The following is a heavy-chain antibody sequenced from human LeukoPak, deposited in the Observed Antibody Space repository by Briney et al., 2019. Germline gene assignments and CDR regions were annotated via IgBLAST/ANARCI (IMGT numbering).Heavy chain of an antibody. J-gene: IGHJ4*02. D-gene: IGHD6-13*01. CDR2: ISWNSGSI. CDR1: GFTFDDYA. Sequence: TGGSLRLSCAASGFTFDDYAMHWVRQAPGKGLEWVSGISWNSGSIGYADSVKGRFTISRDNAKNSLYLQMNSLRAEDTALYYCAKSISSSWYYFDYWGQGTLVTVSS. V-gene: IGHV3-9*01. CDR3: AKSISSSWYYFDY.